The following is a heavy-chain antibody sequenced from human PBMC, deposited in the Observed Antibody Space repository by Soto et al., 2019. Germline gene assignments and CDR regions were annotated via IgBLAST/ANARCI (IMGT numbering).Heavy chain of an antibody. Sequence: QVRLQESGPGLVKPSQNLSLTCTVSGGSIRSGDYYWSWVRQSPGRGLEWIGYIYYSGSAYYNPSLERRVTISIDTTKNHFSLRLRSVTAADTAVYYCARDPMPDYYYYGMDVWGQGTTVTVSS. CDR1: GGSIRSGDYY. V-gene: IGHV4-30-4*01. CDR3: ARDPMPDYYYYGMDV. J-gene: IGHJ6*02. D-gene: IGHD2-2*01. CDR2: IYYSGSA.